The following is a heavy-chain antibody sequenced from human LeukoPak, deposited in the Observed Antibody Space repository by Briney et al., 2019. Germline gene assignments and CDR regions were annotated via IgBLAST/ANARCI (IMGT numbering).Heavy chain of an antibody. CDR2: ISSSSNYI. Sequence: PGGSLRLSCAASAFTFSSYSMNWVRQAPGKGLEWVSSISSSSNYIYYADSVKGRFTISRGNAKNSLYLQMNSLRAEDTAVYYCARDPSMVLDYWGQGTLVTVSS. D-gene: IGHD4/OR15-4a*01. V-gene: IGHV3-21*01. J-gene: IGHJ4*02. CDR3: ARDPSMVLDY. CDR1: AFTFSSYS.